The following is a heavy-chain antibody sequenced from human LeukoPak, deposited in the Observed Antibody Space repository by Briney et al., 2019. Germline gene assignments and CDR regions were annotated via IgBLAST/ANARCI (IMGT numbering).Heavy chain of an antibody. CDR2: IIPIFGTA. Sequence: SVKVSCKASGGTFSSYAISWVRQAPGQGLEWMGGIIPIFGTANYAQKFQGRVTITADESTSTAYMELSSLRSEDTAVYYCASRTIITMVRGVKNWFDPWGQGTLVTVSS. J-gene: IGHJ5*02. V-gene: IGHV1-69*13. D-gene: IGHD3-10*01. CDR1: GGTFSSYA. CDR3: ASRTIITMVRGVKNWFDP.